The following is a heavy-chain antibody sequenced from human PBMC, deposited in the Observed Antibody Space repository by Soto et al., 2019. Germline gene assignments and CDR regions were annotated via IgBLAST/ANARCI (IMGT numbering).Heavy chain of an antibody. CDR1: GGSFRGYY. J-gene: IGHJ6*02. CDR3: ALIAAASNYYYYGMDV. CDR2: INHSGST. Sequence: QVQLQQWGAGLLKPSETLSLTCAVYGGSFRGYYWSWIRQPPGKGLEWIGEINHSGSTNYNPSLKSRVTISVDTSKNQFSLKLSSVTAADTAVYYCALIAAASNYYYYGMDVWGQGTTVTVSS. D-gene: IGHD6-13*01. V-gene: IGHV4-34*01.